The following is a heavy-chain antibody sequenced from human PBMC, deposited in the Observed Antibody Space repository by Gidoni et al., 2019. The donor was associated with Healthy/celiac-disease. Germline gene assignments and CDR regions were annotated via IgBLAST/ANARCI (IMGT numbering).Heavy chain of an antibody. J-gene: IGHJ3*02. V-gene: IGHV1-69*01. CDR1: GGTFRSYA. Sequence: QVQLVQSGAAVKKPGSSVKVSCKASGGTFRSYAISWVGQAPGQGREWMGGIIPIFGTANYAQKFQGRVTITADESTSTAYMELSSLRSEDTAVYYCARPTTIYRWNDAFDIWGQGTMVTVSS. D-gene: IGHD1-26*01. CDR2: IIPIFGTA. CDR3: ARPTTIYRWNDAFDI.